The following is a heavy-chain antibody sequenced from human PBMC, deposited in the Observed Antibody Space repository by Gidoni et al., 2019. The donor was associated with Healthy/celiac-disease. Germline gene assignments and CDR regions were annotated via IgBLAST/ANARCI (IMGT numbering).Heavy chain of an antibody. CDR3: AHRHLRRGYDSSPEDAFDI. V-gene: IGHV2-5*02. CDR1: GFSLSTSGVG. D-gene: IGHD3-22*01. J-gene: IGHJ3*02. CDR2: IYWDDDK. Sequence: QITLKESGPTLVKPTQTLTLTCTFSGFSLSTSGVGVGWIRQPPGKALEWLALIYWDDDKRYSPSLKSRLTITKDTSKNQVVLTMTNMDPVDTATYYCAHRHLRRGYDSSPEDAFDIWGQGTMVTVSS.